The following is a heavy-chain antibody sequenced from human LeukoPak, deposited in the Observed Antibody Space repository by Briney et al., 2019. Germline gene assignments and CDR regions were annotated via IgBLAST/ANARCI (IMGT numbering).Heavy chain of an antibody. J-gene: IGHJ4*02. D-gene: IGHD3-10*01. Sequence: GGSLRLSCAASGFTFSTYWMSWVRQAPGRGLEWVANIKPDGSAKYYVDSVKGRFTISRDNAKNSLYLQMNSLRAGDTAVYYCARGGLWRLGDWGQGTLVTVSS. CDR2: IKPDGSAK. V-gene: IGHV3-7*01. CDR3: ARGGLWRLGD. CDR1: GFTFSTYW.